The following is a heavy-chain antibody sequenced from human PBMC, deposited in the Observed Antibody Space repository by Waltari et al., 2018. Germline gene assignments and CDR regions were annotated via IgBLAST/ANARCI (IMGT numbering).Heavy chain of an antibody. D-gene: IGHD3-3*01. J-gene: IGHJ4*02. CDR1: GYSISSGYY. Sequence: QVQLQESGPGLVKPSETLSLTCAVSGYSISSGYYWGWIRQPPGKGLEWIGSISHGGSTYYNPSLKSRVTISVDTSKTQFSLKLSSVTAADTAVYYCARQGYDFWSGYYLYYFDYWGQGTLVTVSS. V-gene: IGHV4-38-2*01. CDR2: ISHGGST. CDR3: ARQGYDFWSGYYLYYFDY.